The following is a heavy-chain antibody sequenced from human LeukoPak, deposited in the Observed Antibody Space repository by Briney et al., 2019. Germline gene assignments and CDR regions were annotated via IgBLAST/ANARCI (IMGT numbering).Heavy chain of an antibody. CDR1: GGSFSGYY. Sequence: SETLSLTCAVYGGSFSGYYWSWIRQPPGKGLEWIGEINHSGSTNYNPSLKSRVTISVDTSKDQFSLKLSSVTAADTAVYYCARRTSYGGSLGYWGQGTLVTVSS. CDR3: ARRTSYGGSLGY. J-gene: IGHJ4*02. D-gene: IGHD4-23*01. CDR2: INHSGST. V-gene: IGHV4-34*01.